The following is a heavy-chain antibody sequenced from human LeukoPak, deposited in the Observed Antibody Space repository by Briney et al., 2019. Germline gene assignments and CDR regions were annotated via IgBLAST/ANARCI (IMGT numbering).Heavy chain of an antibody. Sequence: GGSLRLSCTASGFTFGDYAMSWFRQAPGKGLEWVGFIRNRPNGGTTEYAASVKGRFTISRDDSKSIAYLQMNSLKIEDTAVFYCTRGDYSNYDYGGREPLVTVPS. V-gene: IGHV3-49*03. CDR2: IRNRPNGGTT. J-gene: IGHJ4*02. CDR3: TRGDYSNYDY. CDR1: GFTFGDYA. D-gene: IGHD4-11*01.